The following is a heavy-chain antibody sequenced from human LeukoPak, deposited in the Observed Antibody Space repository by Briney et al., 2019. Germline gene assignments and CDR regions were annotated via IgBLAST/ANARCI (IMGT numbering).Heavy chain of an antibody. Sequence: ASVKVSCKASGYTFTSYYMHWVRQAPGQGLEWMGIINPSGGSTSYAQKFQGRVTMTRDTSTSTVYMELSSLRSEDTAVYYCARLVNYYDSSGTVDYWGQGTLVTASS. CDR2: INPSGGST. CDR3: ARLVNYYDSSGTVDY. D-gene: IGHD3-22*01. CDR1: GYTFTSYY. J-gene: IGHJ4*02. V-gene: IGHV1-46*01.